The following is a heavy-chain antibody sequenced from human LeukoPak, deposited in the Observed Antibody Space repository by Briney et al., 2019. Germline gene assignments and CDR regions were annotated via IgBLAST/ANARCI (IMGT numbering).Heavy chain of an antibody. Sequence: GGSLRLSCAASGFTFSSYSMNWVRQAPGKGLEWVSYISSSSSTMYYADSVKGRFTISRDNAKNSLYLQMNSLRAEDTAVYYCARVMNYYDRGAFDIWGQGTMVTVSS. D-gene: IGHD3-22*01. CDR3: ARVMNYYDRGAFDI. J-gene: IGHJ3*02. V-gene: IGHV3-48*01. CDR1: GFTFSSYS. CDR2: ISSSSSTM.